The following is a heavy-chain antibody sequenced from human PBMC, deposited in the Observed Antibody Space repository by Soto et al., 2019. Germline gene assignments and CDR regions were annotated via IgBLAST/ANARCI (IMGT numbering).Heavy chain of an antibody. CDR2: FRTSGDGGTT. CDR1: GFTFSSYS. J-gene: IGHJ4*02. V-gene: IGHV3-23*01. Sequence: LRLSCAASGFTFSSYSMSWVRQAPGKGLEWVSGFRTSGDGGTTYCADSVKGRFTISRDNSKNMLFLQMNSLRAEDTAIYYCAKKVNSGPGSQYFDYWGQGTLVTVSS. D-gene: IGHD3-10*01. CDR3: AKKVNSGPGSQYFDY.